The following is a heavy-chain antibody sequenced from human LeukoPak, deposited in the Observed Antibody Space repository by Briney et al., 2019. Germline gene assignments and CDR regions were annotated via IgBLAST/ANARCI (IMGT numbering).Heavy chain of an antibody. CDR2: IKQDGSEK. J-gene: IGHJ4*02. D-gene: IGHD2-2*01. CDR3: ARVKSTSFDY. Sequence: GGSLTLSCAASGFTFSNYWMSWVRQAPGKGLEWVANIKQDGSEKYYVDSVKGRFTISRDNAKNSLYLQMNSLRAEDTAVYYCARVKSTSFDYWGQGTLVTVSS. CDR1: GFTFSNYW. V-gene: IGHV3-7*05.